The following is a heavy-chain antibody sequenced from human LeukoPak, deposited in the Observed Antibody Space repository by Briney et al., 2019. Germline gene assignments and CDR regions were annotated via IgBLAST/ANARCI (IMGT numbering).Heavy chain of an antibody. Sequence: ASVKVSCKASGYTFTSYAMNWVRQAPGQGLEWMGIINPSGGSTSYAQKFQGRVTMTRDMSTSTVYMELSSLRSEDTAVYYCARDGKPTPSIVVVTAHYYNWFDPWGQGTLVTVSS. CDR1: GYTFTSYA. CDR2: INPSGGST. D-gene: IGHD2-21*02. J-gene: IGHJ5*02. V-gene: IGHV1-46*01. CDR3: ARDGKPTPSIVVVTAHYYNWFDP.